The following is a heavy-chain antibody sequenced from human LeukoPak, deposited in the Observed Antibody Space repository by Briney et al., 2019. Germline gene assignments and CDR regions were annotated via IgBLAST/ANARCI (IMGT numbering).Heavy chain of an antibody. CDR3: VREYNSAMDV. V-gene: IGHV3-74*03. D-gene: IGHD6-19*01. CDR1: GFTFRRDW. Sequence: GESLRLSCAASGFTFRRDWMHWVRQGPGKGLVWVSGIGGDGALTADADSVKGRFTISRDNAKNTLYLQMSGLTAEDTAVYYCVREYNSAMDVWGQGTTVTVSS. J-gene: IGHJ6*02. CDR2: IGGDGALT.